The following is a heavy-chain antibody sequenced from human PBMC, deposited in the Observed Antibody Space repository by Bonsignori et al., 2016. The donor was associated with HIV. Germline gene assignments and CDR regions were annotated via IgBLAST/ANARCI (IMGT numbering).Heavy chain of an antibody. V-gene: IGHV3-53*01. CDR1: GFTVSSNY. D-gene: IGHD3-3*02. Sequence: GGSLRLSCAASGFTVSSNYMNWVRQAPGKGLEWVSVIYSGGDTFYADSVKGRFTISRDNSKNTLYLQMNSLRAEDTAVYYCARDAHIYGYYDYWGQGTLVTVSS. CDR2: IYSGGDT. J-gene: IGHJ4*02. CDR3: ARDAHIYGYYDY.